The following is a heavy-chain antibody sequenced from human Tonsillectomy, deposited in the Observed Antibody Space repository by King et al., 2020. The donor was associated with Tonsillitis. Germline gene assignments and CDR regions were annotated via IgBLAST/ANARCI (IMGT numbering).Heavy chain of an antibody. J-gene: IGHJ3*02. CDR3: ARGFNMIATNAFHI. V-gene: IGHV1-69*01. CDR1: GGTFSSYT. CDR2: IIPMLGTA. Sequence: VQLVQSGAEVKKPGSSVKVSCKASGGTFSSYTISWVRQAPGQGLEWLGGIIPMLGTADNAQKFQGRVTITADESTSTAYMELSSLRSEDTAVYYCARGFNMIATNAFHIWGQGTMVTVSS. D-gene: IGHD3-22*01.